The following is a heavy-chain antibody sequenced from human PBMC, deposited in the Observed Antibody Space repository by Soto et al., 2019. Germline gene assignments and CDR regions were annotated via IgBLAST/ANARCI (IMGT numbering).Heavy chain of an antibody. J-gene: IGHJ4*02. CDR2: GST. CDR3: ARVSTSASGSYYTLDY. CDR1: GDSINSHY. Sequence: SETLSLTCTVSGDSINSHYWSRIRQPPGKGLEWIGFGSTKYNPSLKSRIRISVDTSKNQFSLNLTSATAADTAVYYCARVSTSASGSYYTLDYWGQGTLVTVSS. D-gene: IGHD3-10*01. V-gene: IGHV4-59*11.